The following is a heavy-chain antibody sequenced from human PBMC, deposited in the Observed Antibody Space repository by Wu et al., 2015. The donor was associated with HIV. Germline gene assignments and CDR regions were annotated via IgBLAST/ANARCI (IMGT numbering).Heavy chain of an antibody. V-gene: IGHV1-2*02. D-gene: IGHD3-22*01. CDR3: ARVTYDSSGYYAHYYYGMDV. CDR2: INPNSGGT. CDR1: GYTFTGYY. J-gene: IGHJ6*02. Sequence: QVQLVQSGAEVKKPGASVKVSCKASGYTFTGYYMHWVRQAPGQGLEWMGWINPNSGGTNYAQKFQGRVTMTRDTSISTAYMELSRLRSDDTAVYYCARVTYDSSGYYAHYYYGMDVWGQGTNGHRLL.